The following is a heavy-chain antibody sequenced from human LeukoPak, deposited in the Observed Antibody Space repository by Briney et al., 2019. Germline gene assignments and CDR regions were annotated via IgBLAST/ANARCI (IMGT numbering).Heavy chain of an antibody. CDR3: ARANGGNPLGFDY. D-gene: IGHD4-23*01. CDR1: GGSISSGGYS. J-gene: IGHJ4*02. V-gene: IGHV4-30-2*01. Sequence: PSETLSLTCAASGGSISSGGYSWSWIRQPPGKGLEWIGYIYHSGSTYYNPSLKSRVTMSVDMSKNQFSLKLSSVTAADTAVYYCARANGGNPLGFDYWGQGTLVTVSS. CDR2: IYHSGST.